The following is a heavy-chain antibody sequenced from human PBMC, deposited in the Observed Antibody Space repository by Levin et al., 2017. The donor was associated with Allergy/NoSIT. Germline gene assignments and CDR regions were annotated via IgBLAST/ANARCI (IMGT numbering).Heavy chain of an antibody. V-gene: IGHV3-30*03. CDR3: AARVFDY. Sequence: LSLTCAVSGLNFNNYGMNWVRQAPGKGLEWVALISSSGNDGYYADSVRGRFTISRANSKNTLYLQMNSLRPDDTAVYYCAARVFDYWGQGTLVTVSS. CDR1: GLNFNNYG. CDR2: ISSSGNDG. J-gene: IGHJ4*02.